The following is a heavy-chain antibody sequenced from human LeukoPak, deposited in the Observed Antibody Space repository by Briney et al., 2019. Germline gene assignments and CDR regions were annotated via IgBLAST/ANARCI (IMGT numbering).Heavy chain of an antibody. J-gene: IGHJ4*02. V-gene: IGHV1-2*02. CDR3: ARAPVVTAIPFDY. Sequence: ASVKVSCKASGYTFTGYYMHWVRQAPGQGLEWMGWINPNSGDTNYAQKFQGRVTMTRDTSISTAYMELSRLRSDDTAVYYCARAPVVTAIPFDYWGQGTLVTVSS. CDR2: INPNSGDT. D-gene: IGHD2-21*02. CDR1: GYTFTGYY.